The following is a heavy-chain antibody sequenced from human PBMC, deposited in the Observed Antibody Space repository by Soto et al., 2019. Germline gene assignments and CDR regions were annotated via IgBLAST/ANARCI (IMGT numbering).Heavy chain of an antibody. V-gene: IGHV3-30*18. CDR2: ISYDGSNK. J-gene: IGHJ6*02. Sequence: QVQLVESGGGVVQPGRSLRLSCAASGFTFSSYGMHWVRQAPGKGLEWVAVISYDGSNKYYADSVKGRFTISRDNSKNTLYLQMNSLRAEDTAVYYCAKDLAYCSSTSCYTPGAYYYGMDVWGQGNTVTVSS. CDR1: GFTFSSYG. CDR3: AKDLAYCSSTSCYTPGAYYYGMDV. D-gene: IGHD2-2*02.